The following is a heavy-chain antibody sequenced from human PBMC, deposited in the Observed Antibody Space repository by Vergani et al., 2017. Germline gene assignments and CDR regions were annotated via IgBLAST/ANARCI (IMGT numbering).Heavy chain of an antibody. CDR2: INPSGGST. CDR3: ARDRYYLGSGSYPYFYYYGLDV. V-gene: IGHV1-46*01. CDR1: GYTFTSYY. J-gene: IGHJ6*02. D-gene: IGHD3-10*01. Sequence: QVQLVQSGAEVKKPGASVKVSCKASGYTFTSYYMHWVRQAPGQGLEWMGIINPSGGSTSYAQKFQGRVTMTRDTSTSTVYMELNSLRAEDTGVYYCARDRYYLGSGSYPYFYYYGLDVWGQGTAVTVSS.